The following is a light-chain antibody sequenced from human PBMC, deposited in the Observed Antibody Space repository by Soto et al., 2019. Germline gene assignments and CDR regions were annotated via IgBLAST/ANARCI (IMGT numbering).Light chain of an antibody. V-gene: IGKV1-12*01. CDR2: AAS. CDR1: QGISSR. Sequence: DIQMTQSPSSVSASVGDRVTITCRASQGISSRLAWYQQKPGKAPNLLIYAASRWQSGVPSRFSGTGSGTDFTLTISSLQPEDFAIYYCQQADSFPLTFGGGTKVEVK. CDR3: QQADSFPLT. J-gene: IGKJ4*01.